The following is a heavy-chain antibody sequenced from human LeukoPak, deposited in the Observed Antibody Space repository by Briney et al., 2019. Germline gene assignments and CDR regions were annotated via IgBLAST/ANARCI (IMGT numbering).Heavy chain of an antibody. D-gene: IGHD2-21*01. CDR1: GFAFSIYW. CDR3: ARSDSIGSVDY. CDR2: INHHGSDK. Sequence: PGGSLRLSCAASGFAFSIYWMSWVRQAPGKGLDWVANINHHGSDKWYVDSVKGRSTIARDNTDNSLSLQMNSLRVEDTAVYYCARSDSIGSVDYWGQGTLIAVSS. V-gene: IGHV3-7*01. J-gene: IGHJ4*02.